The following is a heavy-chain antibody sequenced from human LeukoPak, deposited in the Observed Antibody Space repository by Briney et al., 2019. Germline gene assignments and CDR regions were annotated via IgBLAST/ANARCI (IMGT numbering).Heavy chain of an antibody. CDR3: ARDAYGARSDY. D-gene: IGHD4/OR15-4a*01. CDR2: IYSGGST. Sequence: GGSLRLSCAASGFTVSSNYMSWVRQAPGTGLEWVSVIYSGGSTYYADSVKGRFTISRDNSKNTLYLQMNSLRAEDTAVYYCARDAYGARSDYWGQGTLVTVSS. J-gene: IGHJ4*02. CDR1: GFTVSSNY. V-gene: IGHV3-53*01.